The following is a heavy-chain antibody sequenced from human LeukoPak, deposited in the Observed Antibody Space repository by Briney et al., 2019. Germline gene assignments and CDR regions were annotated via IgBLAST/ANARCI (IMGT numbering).Heavy chain of an antibody. J-gene: IGHJ4*02. CDR2: NSGSGGST. CDR3: AKDYGYSYGLGFDY. Sequence: QPGGSLRLSCAASGFTFSSYAMSWVRQAPGKGLEWVSANSGSGGSTYYADSVKGRFTISRDNSKNTLYLQMNSLRAEDTAVYYCAKDYGYSYGLGFDYWGQGTLVTVSS. D-gene: IGHD5-18*01. V-gene: IGHV3-23*01. CDR1: GFTFSSYA.